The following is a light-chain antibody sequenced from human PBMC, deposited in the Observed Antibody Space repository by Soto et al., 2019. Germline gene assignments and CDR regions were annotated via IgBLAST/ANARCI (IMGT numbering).Light chain of an antibody. J-gene: IGLJ2*01. Sequence: QAVVTQPASVSGSPGQSITISCTGTSSDVGGYNYVSWYQQHPGKAPNLMIYDVSNRPSGVSNRFSGSKSGNTASLTISGLQAEDEADYYCSSYTSSSPVVFGGGTKVTVL. V-gene: IGLV2-14*01. CDR3: SSYTSSSPVV. CDR2: DVS. CDR1: SSDVGGYNY.